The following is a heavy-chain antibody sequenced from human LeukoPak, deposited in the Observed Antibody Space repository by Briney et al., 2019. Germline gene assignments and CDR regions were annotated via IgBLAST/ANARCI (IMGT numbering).Heavy chain of an antibody. Sequence: PGGSLRLSCATSGFTLSSYEINWVRQAPGKGLEWISYISGTGETIYYAAAVKGRFTISRDNAKNAVYLQMNSLSDDDTAVYYCARDRSGWYYFDYWGLGTLVTVSS. CDR2: ISGTGETI. CDR3: ARDRSGWYYFDY. V-gene: IGHV3-48*03. D-gene: IGHD6-19*01. J-gene: IGHJ4*02. CDR1: GFTLSSYE.